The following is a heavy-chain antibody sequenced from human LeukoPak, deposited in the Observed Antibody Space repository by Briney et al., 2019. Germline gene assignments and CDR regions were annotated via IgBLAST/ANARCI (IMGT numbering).Heavy chain of an antibody. Sequence: ASVKVSCKTSGYTFTRYGINWVRQAPGQGLEWMGWISAYRGDTNYAQKVQGRVTMTTDTSTSTACMELRSLRSDDTAVYYCARDEALSPSSPNWFDPWGQGTLVTVSS. V-gene: IGHV1-18*01. J-gene: IGHJ5*02. CDR3: ARDEALSPSSPNWFDP. CDR2: ISAYRGDT. D-gene: IGHD2-2*01. CDR1: GYTFTRYG.